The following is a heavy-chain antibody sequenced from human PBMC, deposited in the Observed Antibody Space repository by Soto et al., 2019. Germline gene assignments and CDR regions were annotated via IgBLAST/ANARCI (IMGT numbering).Heavy chain of an antibody. J-gene: IGHJ4*02. CDR1: GGTFSSYA. CDR2: IIPIFGTA. V-gene: IGHV1-69*13. Sequence: SVKVSCKASGGTFSSYAISWVRQAPGQGLERMGGIIPIFGTANCAQKFQGRVTITADESTSTAYMELSSLRSEDTAVYYCAREQHETYYYDSSGYYPLLHWGQGTLVTVSS. CDR3: AREQHETYYYDSSGYYPLLH. D-gene: IGHD3-22*01.